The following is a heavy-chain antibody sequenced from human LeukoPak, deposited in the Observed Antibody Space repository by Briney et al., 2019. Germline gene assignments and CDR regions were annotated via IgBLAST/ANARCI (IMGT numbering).Heavy chain of an antibody. Sequence: SETPSLTCTVSGGSISSGSYHWSWIRQPAGKGLEWIGRIYTSGSTNYNPSLKSRVTISVDTSKNQFSLKLSSVTAADTAVYYCASGHDYSNYGDPLIPFDYWGQGTLVTVSS. CDR2: IYTSGST. CDR1: GGSISSGSYH. J-gene: IGHJ4*02. V-gene: IGHV4-61*02. CDR3: ASGHDYSNYGDPLIPFDY. D-gene: IGHD4-11*01.